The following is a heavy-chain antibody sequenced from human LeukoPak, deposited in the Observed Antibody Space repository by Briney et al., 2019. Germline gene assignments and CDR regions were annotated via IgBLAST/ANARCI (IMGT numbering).Heavy chain of an antibody. CDR1: GFTFSSYW. V-gene: IGHV3-74*01. J-gene: IGHJ4*02. CDR2: INSDGGST. D-gene: IGHD6-6*01. CDR3: ARVYSSSSSDY. Sequence: GGSLRLSCAASGFTFSSYWMHWVRQAPGKGLLWVSRINSDGGSTWYADSVKGRFTISRDNAKNTLYLQMNSLRAEDTAVYYCARVYSSSSSDYWGQGTLVTVSS.